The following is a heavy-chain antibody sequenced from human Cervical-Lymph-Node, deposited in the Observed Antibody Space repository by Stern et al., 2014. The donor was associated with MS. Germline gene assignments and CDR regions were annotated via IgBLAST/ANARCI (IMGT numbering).Heavy chain of an antibody. CDR3: GVAGNY. Sequence: EVQLEQSVGDLVQPGGSLRLSCAGSGFTFNSYAMNWVRQAPGKGLAWVPGISNNGLNTYYAYSVKGRFTISRDTSTHTLFLQMSSLRADDTALYYCGVAGNYWGQGTLVTVSS. D-gene: IGHD1-1*01. CDR1: GFTFNSYA. J-gene: IGHJ4*02. CDR2: ISNNGLNT. V-gene: IGHV3-23*04.